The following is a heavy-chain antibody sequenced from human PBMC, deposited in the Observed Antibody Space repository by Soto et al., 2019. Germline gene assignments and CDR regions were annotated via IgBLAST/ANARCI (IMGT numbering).Heavy chain of an antibody. Sequence: EVQLVESGGGLVQPGGSLRLSCAASGFTVSSHYMSWVRQAPGKGLEWVSVIYSGGTTYYADSVKGRFTISRDNSKNTLYLQMNSLRAEDTAVYYCARDPPGAAAGSDWFDPWGQGTLVTVSS. CDR1: GFTVSSHY. J-gene: IGHJ5*02. CDR2: IYSGGTT. CDR3: ARDPPGAAAGSDWFDP. V-gene: IGHV3-66*01. D-gene: IGHD6-13*01.